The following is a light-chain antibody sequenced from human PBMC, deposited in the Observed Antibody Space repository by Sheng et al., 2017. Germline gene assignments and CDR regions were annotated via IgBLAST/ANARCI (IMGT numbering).Light chain of an antibody. V-gene: IGKV1-13*02. CDR3: QQFNSYSLFT. J-gene: IGKJ4*01. CDR2: DVS. CDR1: QGISSA. Sequence: AIQLTQSPSSLSASVGDRVTITCRASQGISSALAWYQQKPGKAPKLLIYDVSSLESGVPLRFSGSGSGTDFTLTISSLQPEDFATYYCQQFNSYSLFTFGGGTKVEIK.